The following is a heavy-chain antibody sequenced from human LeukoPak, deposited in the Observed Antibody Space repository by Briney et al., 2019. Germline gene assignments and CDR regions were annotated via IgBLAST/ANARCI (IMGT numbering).Heavy chain of an antibody. D-gene: IGHD1-26*01. V-gene: IGHV4-38-2*01. CDR1: GYSISSGYY. J-gene: IGHJ4*02. CDR2: IYHNGNT. CDR3: ARTGRIVGATE. Sequence: PSETLSLTCAVSGYSISSGYYWGWIRPPPRKGLEWIGSIYHNGNTYYNPSLKSRVTISVDTSKNQFSLKLSSVTAADTAVYYCARTGRIVGATEWGQGTLVTVSS.